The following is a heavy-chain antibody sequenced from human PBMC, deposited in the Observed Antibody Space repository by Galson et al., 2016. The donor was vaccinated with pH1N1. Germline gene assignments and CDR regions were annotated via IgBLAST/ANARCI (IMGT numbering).Heavy chain of an antibody. CDR1: GYTFTTYG. Sequence: SVKASCKASGYTFTTYGIDWVRQAPGQGLEWMGWISTYTGNANYAQKFQGRLTLTTDPFTNIAYMDLGSLTSDDTATYFCASRRILECSGGSCYSDSWGQGTLVTVSS. CDR2: ISTYTGNA. J-gene: IGHJ4*02. V-gene: IGHV1-18*01. CDR3: ASRRILECSGGSCYSDS. D-gene: IGHD2-15*01.